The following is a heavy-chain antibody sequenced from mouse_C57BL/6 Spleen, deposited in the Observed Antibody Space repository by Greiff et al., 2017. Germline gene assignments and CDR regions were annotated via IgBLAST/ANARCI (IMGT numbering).Heavy chain of an antibody. V-gene: IGHV1-15*01. CDR3: ARGNWDGRCFDY. J-gene: IGHJ2*01. CDR1: GYTFTSYE. Sequence: QVQLQQSGAELVRPGASVTLSCKASGYTFTSYEMPWVKQTPVHGLEWIGAIDPDTGGTAYNQKFKGKAILTADKSSSAAYMQLSCLTSEDSAVYYCARGNWDGRCFDYWGQGTTLTVSS. CDR2: IDPDTGGT. D-gene: IGHD4-1*01.